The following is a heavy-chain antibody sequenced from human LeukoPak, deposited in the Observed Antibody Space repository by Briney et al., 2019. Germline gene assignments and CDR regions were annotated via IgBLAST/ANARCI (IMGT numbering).Heavy chain of an antibody. CDR3: TRQVLRFLEGLYDY. CDR2: IRSKAYGGTT. J-gene: IGHJ4*02. CDR1: GFTFGDYG. D-gene: IGHD3-3*01. Sequence: TGGSLRLSCTASGFTFGDYGMSWFRQAPGKGLEWVGFIRSKAYGGTTEYAASVKGRFTISRDDSKSIAYVQMNSLKTEDTAVYYCTRQVLRFLEGLYDYWGQGTLVTVSS. V-gene: IGHV3-49*03.